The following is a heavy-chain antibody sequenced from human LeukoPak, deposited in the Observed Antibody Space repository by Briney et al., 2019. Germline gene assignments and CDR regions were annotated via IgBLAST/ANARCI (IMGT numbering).Heavy chain of an antibody. J-gene: IGHJ3*02. D-gene: IGHD6-6*01. V-gene: IGHV3-30*02. CDR3: ARGTSSVAARSYTFDI. Sequence: GGSLRLSCAASGFTFSSYGMHWVRQAPGKGLEWVAFIRYDGSNKYYADSVKGRFTISRDNAKSSVYLQMNSLRAEETAVYYCARGTSSVAARSYTFDIWGQGTMVSVSS. CDR1: GFTFSSYG. CDR2: IRYDGSNK.